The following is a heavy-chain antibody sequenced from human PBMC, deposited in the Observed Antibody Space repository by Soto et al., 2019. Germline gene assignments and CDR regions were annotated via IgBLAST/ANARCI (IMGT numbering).Heavy chain of an antibody. CDR2: ISYDGSNK. J-gene: IGHJ3*02. CDR3: AKQVTPHSSGWPDAFDI. D-gene: IGHD6-19*01. V-gene: IGHV3-30*18. Sequence: QVQLVESGGGVVQPGRSLRLSCAVSGFTFSSYGMHWVRQAPGKGLEWVAVISYDGSNKYYADSVKGRFTISRDNSKNTIHLQMNRLRAEDMAVYYCAKQVTPHSSGWPDAFDIWGQGTMVSVSS. CDR1: GFTFSSYG.